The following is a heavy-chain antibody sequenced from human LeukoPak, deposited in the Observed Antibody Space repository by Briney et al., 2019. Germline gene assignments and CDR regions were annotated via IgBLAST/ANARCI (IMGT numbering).Heavy chain of an antibody. CDR2: IYYSGST. Sequence: SETLSLTCTVSGGSVSSTSYYWGWIRQPPGKGLEWIGSIYYSGSTYYNPSLKSRVTISVDTSKNRFSLRLSSVTAADPAVYYCARLSGNGFDMWGQGTTVTVSS. J-gene: IGHJ3*02. CDR3: ARLSGNGFDM. CDR1: GGSVSSTSYY. D-gene: IGHD1-26*01. V-gene: IGHV4-39*01.